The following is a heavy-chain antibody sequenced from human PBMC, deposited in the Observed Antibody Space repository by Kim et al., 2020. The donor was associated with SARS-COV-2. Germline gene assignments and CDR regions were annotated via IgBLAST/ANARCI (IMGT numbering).Heavy chain of an antibody. CDR2: IIPIFGTA. Sequence: SVKVSCKASGGTFSSYAISWVRQAPGQGLEWMGGIIPIFGTANYAQKFQGRVPITADESTSTAYMELSSLRSEDTAVYYCARVRKSVVLRFREPNDAFDIWGQGTMVTVSS. CDR1: GGTFSSYA. J-gene: IGHJ3*02. D-gene: IGHD3-10*01. V-gene: IGHV1-69*13. CDR3: ARVRKSVVLRFREPNDAFDI.